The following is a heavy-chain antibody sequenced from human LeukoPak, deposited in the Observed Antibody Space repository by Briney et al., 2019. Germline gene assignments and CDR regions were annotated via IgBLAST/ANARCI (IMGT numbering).Heavy chain of an antibody. V-gene: IGHV3-21*01. CDR3: ARVWSGSVYYYYYGMDV. CDR1: GFTFSSYS. CDR2: ISRSSSYI. J-gene: IGHJ6*02. D-gene: IGHD3-10*01. Sequence: GGSLRLSCAASGFTFSSYSMNWVRHAPGKGLEWVSSISRSSSYIYYADSVKGRFTISRDNAKNTLYLQMNSLRAEDTAVYYCARVWSGSVYYYYYGMDVWGQGTTVTVSS.